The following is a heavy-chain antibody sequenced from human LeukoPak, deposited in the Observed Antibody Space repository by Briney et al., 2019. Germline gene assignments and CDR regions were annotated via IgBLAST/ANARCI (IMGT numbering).Heavy chain of an antibody. J-gene: IGHJ6*03. D-gene: IGHD5-18*01. V-gene: IGHV4-30-4*08. Sequence: SQTLSLTCTVSGGSISSGDYYWSWIRQPPGKGLEWIGYIYYSGSTYYNPSLKSRVTISVDTSKNQFSLKLSSVTAADTAVYYCARGGARYSYGSRYYYYYYVDVWGKGTTVTVSS. CDR3: ARGGARYSYGSRYYYYYYVDV. CDR1: GGSISSGDYY. CDR2: IYYSGST.